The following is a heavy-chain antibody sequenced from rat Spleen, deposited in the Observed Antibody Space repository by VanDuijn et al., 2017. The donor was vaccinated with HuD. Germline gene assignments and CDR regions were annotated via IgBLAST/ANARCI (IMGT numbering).Heavy chain of an antibody. CDR2: MRYDGDT. Sequence: QVQLRESGPGLVQPSQTLSLTCTVSGFSLTDDNLHWVRQPPGKGLEWMGRMRYDGDTYYNSPLRSRLSISRDTSKNQVFLKMNSLQTDDTGTYYCTRDSNNNYGAYWYFDFWGPGTMVTVSS. V-gene: IGHV2S30*01. CDR3: TRDSNNNYGAYWYFDF. D-gene: IGHD1-10*01. CDR1: GFSLTDDN. J-gene: IGHJ1*01.